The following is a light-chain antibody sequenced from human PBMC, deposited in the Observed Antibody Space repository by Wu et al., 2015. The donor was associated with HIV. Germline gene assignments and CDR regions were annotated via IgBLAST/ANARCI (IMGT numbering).Light chain of an antibody. CDR3: QQHHNWLWT. J-gene: IGKJ1*01. CDR2: GVF. V-gene: IGKV3-15*01. CDR1: ESVGGD. Sequence: VMTQSPATLSVSPGEGATLACRASESVGGDVAWYQQKPGQAPRLLIYGVFARATGVPDRFSGSGSGTEFTLTISNIQPEDSAIYYCQQHHNWLWTFGRGTKVEVK.